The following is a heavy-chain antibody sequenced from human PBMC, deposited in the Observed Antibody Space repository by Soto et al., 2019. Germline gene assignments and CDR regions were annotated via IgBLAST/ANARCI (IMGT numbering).Heavy chain of an antibody. CDR2: AYHNGLT. J-gene: IGHJ4*02. V-gene: IGHV4-4*02. Sequence: SETLSLTCAVSGDSVTSNVWWSWVRQPPGKGLEWIGEAYHNGLTDYNPSLKSRVTMSVDTSKNEFSLKLTSLTAADTAIYYCERDAAVPGESDRFDYCGQGTLVTVYS. D-gene: IGHD6-19*01. CDR3: ERDAAVPGESDRFDY. CDR1: GDSVTSNVW.